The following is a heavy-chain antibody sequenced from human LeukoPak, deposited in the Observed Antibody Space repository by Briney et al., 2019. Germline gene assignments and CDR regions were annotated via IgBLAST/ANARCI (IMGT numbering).Heavy chain of an antibody. CDR3: AKNEGVIIPYNWFDP. V-gene: IGHV3-23*01. CDR1: GFTFSSYG. D-gene: IGHD3-3*01. Sequence: GGTLRLSCAASGFTFSSYGMSWVRQAPGKGLEWVSAISGSGGSTYYADSVKGRFTISRDNSKNTLYLQMNSLRAEDTAVYYCAKNEGVIIPYNWFDPWGQGTLVTVSS. CDR2: ISGSGGST. J-gene: IGHJ5*02.